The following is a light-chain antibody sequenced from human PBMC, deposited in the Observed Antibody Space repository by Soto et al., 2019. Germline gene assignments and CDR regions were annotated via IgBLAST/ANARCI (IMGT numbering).Light chain of an antibody. J-gene: IGLJ1*01. CDR2: DDT. CDR1: NIGAYS. CDR3: QVWDSDSDPSYV. V-gene: IGLV3-21*02. Sequence: ELTQPPSVSVAPGQTAGITCGGNNIGAYSVYWYQQKPGQAPVLVVYDDTNRPSGIPGRFSGSNSGNTATLTISSVEAGDEAAYYCQVWDSDSDPSYVFGGGTKVTVL.